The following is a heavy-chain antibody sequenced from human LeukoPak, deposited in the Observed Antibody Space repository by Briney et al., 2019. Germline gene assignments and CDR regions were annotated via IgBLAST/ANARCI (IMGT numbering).Heavy chain of an antibody. J-gene: IGHJ4*02. CDR2: IYYSGST. V-gene: IGHV4-39*07. CDR1: GGSISSSSYY. D-gene: IGHD1-26*01. Sequence: SETLSLTCTVSGGSISSSSYYWGWIRQPPGKGLEWIGSIYYSGSTYYNPSLKSRVTISVDTSKNQFSLKLSSVTAADTAVYYCARAGECELLMVYWGQGTLVTVSS. CDR3: ARAGECELLMVY.